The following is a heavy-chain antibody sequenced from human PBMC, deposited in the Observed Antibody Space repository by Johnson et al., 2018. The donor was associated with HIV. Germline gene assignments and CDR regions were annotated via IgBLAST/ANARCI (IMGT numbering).Heavy chain of an antibody. J-gene: IGHJ3*01. CDR3: AKSGLFVLVVYAPDVFDF. CDR2: ISGSGGNT. V-gene: IGHV3-23*04. CDR1: GFTFSSYA. D-gene: IGHD2-8*02. Sequence: VQLVESGGGLVQPGGSLRLSCAASGFTFSSYAMSWVRQAPGKGLEWVSTISGSGGNTYYADSVKGRFTISRDNSKNTLYLQMNSLRAEDTAVYYCAKSGLFVLVVYAPDVFDFWGQGTMVTVSS.